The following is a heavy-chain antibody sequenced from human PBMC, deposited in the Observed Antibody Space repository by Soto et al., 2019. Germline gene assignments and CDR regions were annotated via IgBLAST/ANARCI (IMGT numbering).Heavy chain of an antibody. CDR1: GGTFSNYA. CDR2: IILPFGTP. J-gene: IGHJ4*02. Sequence: SVKVSCKASGGTFSNYAISWVRQAPGQGLEWMGGIILPFGTPIYAQKFQGRVTMTEDTSTDTAYMELSSLRSEDTAVYYCATDLSGYDSRFDYWGQGTLVTVSS. D-gene: IGHD5-12*01. CDR3: ATDLSGYDSRFDY. V-gene: IGHV1-69*06.